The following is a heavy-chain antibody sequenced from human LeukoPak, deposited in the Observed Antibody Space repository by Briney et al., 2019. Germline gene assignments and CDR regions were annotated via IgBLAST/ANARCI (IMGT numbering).Heavy chain of an antibody. D-gene: IGHD3-22*01. J-gene: IGHJ4*02. V-gene: IGHV3-66*01. Sequence: PGGSLRLSCAASGFTVSSNYMSWVRQAPGKGLEWVSVICSGGSTYYADSVKGRFTISRDNSKDTLYLQMNSLRAEDTAVYYCARAYYDSSGYQFNYFDYWGQGTLVTVSS. CDR2: ICSGGST. CDR1: GFTVSSNY. CDR3: ARAYYDSSGYQFNYFDY.